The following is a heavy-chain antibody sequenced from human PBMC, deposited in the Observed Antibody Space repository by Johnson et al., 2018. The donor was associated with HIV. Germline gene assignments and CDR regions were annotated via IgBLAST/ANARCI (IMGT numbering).Heavy chain of an antibody. J-gene: IGHJ3*02. CDR1: GFSFNDVW. D-gene: IGHD4-17*01. Sequence: VQLVESGGGLIKPGGSLRLSCAASGFSFNDVWMSWVRQAPGKGLEWVANIKQDGSEKYYVDSVKGRFTISRDNAKNSLYLQMNSLRAEDTAVYYCARGPAGTVTTGNDAFDIWGQGTMVTVSS. CDR3: ARGPAGTVTTGNDAFDI. CDR2: IKQDGSEK. V-gene: IGHV3-7*05.